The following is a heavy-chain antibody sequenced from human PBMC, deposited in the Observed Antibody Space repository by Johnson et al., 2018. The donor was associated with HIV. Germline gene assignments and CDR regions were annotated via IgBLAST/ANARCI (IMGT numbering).Heavy chain of an antibody. CDR3: ARAAFPYSSGWYRPLDAFDM. D-gene: IGHD6-19*01. V-gene: IGHV3-11*01. J-gene: IGHJ3*02. Sequence: QVQLVESGGGLVKPGGSLRLSCIASGFTFSDYYMSWIRQAPGKGLEWVSYISTSGSTIYSADSVQGRFTISRAHAKNSLYLQMNSLRAEDTALYCCARAAFPYSSGWYRPLDAFDMWGQGTKVTVSS. CDR2: ISTSGSTI. CDR1: GFTFSDYY.